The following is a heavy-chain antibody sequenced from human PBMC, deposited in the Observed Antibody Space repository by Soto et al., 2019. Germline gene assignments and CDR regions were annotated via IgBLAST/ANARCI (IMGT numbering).Heavy chain of an antibody. CDR1: GGSISSSSHY. CDR3: ARPYYDSSGYWGAMDI. D-gene: IGHD3-22*01. CDR2: IYYDGST. J-gene: IGHJ3*02. V-gene: IGHV4-39*01. Sequence: SETLSLTCTVSGGSISSSSHYWAWIRQPPGKGLEWIGSIYYDGSTHYYPSLESRVTISADMSKNQFSLRLNSVTAADTAVYYCARPYYDSSGYWGAMDIWGQGTLVTVSS.